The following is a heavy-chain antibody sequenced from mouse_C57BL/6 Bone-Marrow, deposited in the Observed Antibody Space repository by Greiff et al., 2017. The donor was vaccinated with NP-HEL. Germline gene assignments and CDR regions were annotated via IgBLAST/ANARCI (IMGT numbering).Heavy chain of an antibody. CDR1: GYTFTSYW. V-gene: IGHV1-64*01. CDR2: IHPNSGST. D-gene: IGHD1-1*01. CDR3: ANLLSFWYFDV. J-gene: IGHJ1*03. Sequence: QVQLQQPGAELVKPGASVKLSCKASGYTFTSYWMHWVKQRPGQGLEWIGMIHPNSGSTNYNEKFKSKATLTVDKSSSKAYIQLSSMTSGDSAVYYCANLLSFWYFDVWGTGTTVTVSS.